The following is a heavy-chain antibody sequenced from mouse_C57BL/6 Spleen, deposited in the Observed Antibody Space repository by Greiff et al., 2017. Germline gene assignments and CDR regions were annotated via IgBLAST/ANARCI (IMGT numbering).Heavy chain of an antibody. CDR1: GYSITSGYY. CDR2: ISYDGSN. Sequence: ESGPGLVKPSQSLSLTCPVTGYSITSGYYWNWIRQFPGNTLEWVGYISYDGSNNYNPSLKNQIPITRDTSKNQSFLKLNSVTTEDTATYYCAREEVLSYLDYWGQGTTLTVSS. J-gene: IGHJ2*01. V-gene: IGHV3-6*01. CDR3: AREEVLSYLDY.